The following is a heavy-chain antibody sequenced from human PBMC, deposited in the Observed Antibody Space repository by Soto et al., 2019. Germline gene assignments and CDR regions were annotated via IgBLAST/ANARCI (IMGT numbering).Heavy chain of an antibody. Sequence: PGGSLRLSXAASGFTFSSYAMSWVRQTPGKGLEWVSAISGSGGSTYYADSVKGRFTISRDNSKNTLYLQMNSLRAEDTAVYYCAKVGGIFGVVSWFDPWGQGTLVTVSS. CDR3: AKVGGIFGVVSWFDP. CDR2: ISGSGGST. V-gene: IGHV3-23*01. J-gene: IGHJ5*02. CDR1: GFTFSSYA. D-gene: IGHD3-3*01.